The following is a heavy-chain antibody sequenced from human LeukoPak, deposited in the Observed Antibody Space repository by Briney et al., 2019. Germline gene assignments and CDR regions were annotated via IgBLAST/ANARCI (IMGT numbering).Heavy chain of an antibody. CDR2: ISGSGGST. Sequence: GGSLRLSCAASGFTFSSYAMSWVRQAPGKGLEWVSAISGSGGSTYYADSVKGRFTISRDNSKNTLYLQMNGLRAEDTAVHYCAKDRGGWYGDYFDYWGQGTLVTVSS. CDR3: AKDRGGWYGDYFDY. D-gene: IGHD6-19*01. V-gene: IGHV3-23*01. J-gene: IGHJ4*02. CDR1: GFTFSSYA.